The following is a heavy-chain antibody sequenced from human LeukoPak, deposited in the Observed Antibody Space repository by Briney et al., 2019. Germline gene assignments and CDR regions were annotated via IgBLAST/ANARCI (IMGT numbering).Heavy chain of an antibody. CDR2: INPNSGGT. CDR1: GYTFTGYY. D-gene: IGHD3-22*01. V-gene: IGHV1-2*02. Sequence: ASVKVFCKASGYTFTGYYMHWVRQAPGQGLEWMGWINPNSGGTNYAQKFQERVTITRDMSTSTAYMELSSLRSEDTAVYYCAADSSGYFYGMDVWGQGTTVTVSS. CDR3: AADSSGYFYGMDV. J-gene: IGHJ6*02.